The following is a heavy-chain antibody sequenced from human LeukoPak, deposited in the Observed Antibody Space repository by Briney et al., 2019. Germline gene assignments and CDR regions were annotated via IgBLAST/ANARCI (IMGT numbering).Heavy chain of an antibody. V-gene: IGHV4-4*02. D-gene: IGHD3-22*01. Sequence: PSGTLSLTCAVSGGSISSGNWWSWVRQPPGKGLEWIGEIYHGGSTNYNPSLKSRVTISIDKSKNQFSLKLKSVTAADTAVYYCARGGHYYDSSGYYDLPFDYWGQGTLVTVSS. J-gene: IGHJ4*02. CDR1: GGSISSGNW. CDR2: IYHGGST. CDR3: ARGGHYYDSSGYYDLPFDY.